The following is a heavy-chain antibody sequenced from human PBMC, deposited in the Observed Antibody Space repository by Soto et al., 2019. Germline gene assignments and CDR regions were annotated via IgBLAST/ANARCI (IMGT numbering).Heavy chain of an antibody. D-gene: IGHD3-9*01. CDR2: ISGSGGST. CDR3: AKVDWLDNWFDP. Sequence: GGSPRLSCAASGFTFSSYAMSWVRQAPGKGLEWVSAISGSGGSTYYADSVKGRFTISRDNSKNTLYLQMNSLRAEDTAVYYCAKVDWLDNWFDPWGQGTLVTVSS. J-gene: IGHJ5*02. CDR1: GFTFSSYA. V-gene: IGHV3-23*01.